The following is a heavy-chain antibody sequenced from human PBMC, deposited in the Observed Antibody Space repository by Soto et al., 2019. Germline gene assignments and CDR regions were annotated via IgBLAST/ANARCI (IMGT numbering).Heavy chain of an antibody. CDR3: ARSLGWYAIDY. V-gene: IGHV4-4*02. CDR2: MSHIGSV. CDR1: GVSIGSNYY. Sequence: QVLLQESGPGLVQPSGTLSLSCVVSGVSIGSNYYWGWVRQPPGKGLEWLGDMSHIGSVNYNPSLTXXVTISMDKSQNQSSLKRNSVPAADAAVYYCARSLGWYAIDYWGQGTLVIVSS. D-gene: IGHD6-19*01. J-gene: IGHJ4*02.